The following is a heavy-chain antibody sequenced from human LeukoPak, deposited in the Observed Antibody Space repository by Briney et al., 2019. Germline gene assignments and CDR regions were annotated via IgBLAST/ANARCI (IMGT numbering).Heavy chain of an antibody. D-gene: IGHD5-18*01. J-gene: IGHJ6*03. CDR2: VYITGPT. Sequence: TSETLSLTCTVSGGSFSGHYWTWIRQPAGRGLEFIGRVYITGPTNYNASLLGRVTMSVDTSKSQFSLNLTSVTAADTAVYYCARAHTPLRSDYYYYLDVWGKGTTVTVS. CDR3: ARAHTPLRSDYYYYLDV. V-gene: IGHV4-4*07. CDR1: GGSFSGHY.